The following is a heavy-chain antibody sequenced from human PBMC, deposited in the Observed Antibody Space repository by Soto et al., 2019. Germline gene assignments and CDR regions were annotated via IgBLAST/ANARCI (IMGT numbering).Heavy chain of an antibody. CDR2: IGVDGVTT. J-gene: IGHJ4*02. D-gene: IGHD6-19*01. Sequence: EVQLLESGGDLVQPGGSLRLSCVASGFTFSNFGMSWVRQAPGQGLQWVSIIGVDGVTTYYADSVRGRFTISRVNSKNTLYLQMNSLRAEDTDIYYCVKDRTMAAPNDYFDYWGQGTLVTVSS. V-gene: IGHV3-23*01. CDR3: VKDRTMAAPNDYFDY. CDR1: GFTFSNFG.